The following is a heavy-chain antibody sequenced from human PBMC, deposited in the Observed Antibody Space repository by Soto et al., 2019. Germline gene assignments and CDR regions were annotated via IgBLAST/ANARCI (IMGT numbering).Heavy chain of an antibody. V-gene: IGHV3-33*01. D-gene: IGHD3-16*02. J-gene: IGHJ6*02. CDR2: RWYDGSNK. Sequence: QVQLVESGGGVVQPGRSLRLSCAASGFTFSSYGMHWVRQAPGKGLEWVAVRWYDGSNKYYADSVKGRFTISRDNSKNTLYLQMNSLRAEDTAVYYCARDHMITFGGVIARYYYYYGMDVWGQGTTVTVSS. CDR1: GFTFSSYG. CDR3: ARDHMITFGGVIARYYYYYGMDV.